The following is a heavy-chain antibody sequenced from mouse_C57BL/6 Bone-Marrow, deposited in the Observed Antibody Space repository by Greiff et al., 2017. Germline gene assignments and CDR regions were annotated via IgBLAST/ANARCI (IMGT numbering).Heavy chain of an antibody. CDR2: ISDGGSYT. CDR1: GFTFSSYA. J-gene: IGHJ3*01. CDR3: SKEVAYLPWFAY. Sequence: EVKVVESGGGLVKPGGSLKLSCAASGFTFSSYAMPWVRQTPEKRLEWVANISDGGSYTYYPDNVKGRFPISSDNAKNNLYLELVHLKSEDTAMYYCSKEVAYLPWFAYWGQGTLVTVSA. D-gene: IGHD5-5*01. V-gene: IGHV5-4*01.